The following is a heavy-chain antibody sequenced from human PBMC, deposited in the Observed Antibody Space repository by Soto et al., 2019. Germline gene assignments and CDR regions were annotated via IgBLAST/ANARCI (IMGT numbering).Heavy chain of an antibody. CDR3: ARDRRYYYENSGPLDY. CDR1: GFTFSSYA. CDR2: ISYDGSNK. D-gene: IGHD3-22*01. V-gene: IGHV3-30-3*01. Sequence: QVQLVESGGGVVQPGRSLRLSCAASGFTFSSYAMHWVRQAPGKGLEWVAVISYDGSNKYYADSVKGRFTISRDNSKNTLYLQMNSLRAEDTAVYYCARDRRYYYENSGPLDYWGQGTLVTVSS. J-gene: IGHJ4*02.